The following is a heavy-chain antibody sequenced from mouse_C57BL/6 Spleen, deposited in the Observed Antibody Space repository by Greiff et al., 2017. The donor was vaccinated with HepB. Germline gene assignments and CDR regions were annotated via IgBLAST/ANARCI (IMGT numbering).Heavy chain of an antibody. CDR2: ISSGSSTI. D-gene: IGHD1-1*01. V-gene: IGHV5-17*01. Sequence: EVKLMESGRGLVKPGGSLKLSCAASGFTFSDYGMHWVRQAPEKGLEWVAYISSGSSTIYYADTVKGRFTISRDNAKNTLFLQMTSLRSEDTAMYYWARDGSSYWYFDVWGTGTTVTVSS. CDR1: GFTFSDYG. J-gene: IGHJ1*03. CDR3: ARDGSSYWYFDV.